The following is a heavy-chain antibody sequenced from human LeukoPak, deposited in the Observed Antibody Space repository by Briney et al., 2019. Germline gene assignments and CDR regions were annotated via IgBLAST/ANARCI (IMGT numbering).Heavy chain of an antibody. CDR3: ARQSRDGSKTRGYYFDY. D-gene: IGHD3-10*01. CDR2: IYPADSDT. J-gene: IGHJ4*02. CDR1: GYIFTHYW. V-gene: IGHV5-51*01. Sequence: GESLKISCQVSGYIFTHYWIGWVRQVAGKGLESMGLIYPADSDTTYSPSFQGQVTISADKPISTVYLQWSSLRASDTAMYYCARQSRDGSKTRGYYFDYWGQGTLVTVSS.